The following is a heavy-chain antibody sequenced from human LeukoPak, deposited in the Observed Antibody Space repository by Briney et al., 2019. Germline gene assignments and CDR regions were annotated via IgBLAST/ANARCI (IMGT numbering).Heavy chain of an antibody. Sequence: ASVKVSCKASGYTFTSYDINWVRQATGQGLEWMGWMNPNSGNTGYAQKFQGRVTMTRNTSISTAYMELSSLRSEDTGVYYCASITMVQGEVFEDWGQGTMVTVSS. CDR2: MNPNSGNT. J-gene: IGHJ3*01. D-gene: IGHD3-10*01. CDR3: ASITMVQGEVFED. V-gene: IGHV1-8*01. CDR1: GYTFTSYD.